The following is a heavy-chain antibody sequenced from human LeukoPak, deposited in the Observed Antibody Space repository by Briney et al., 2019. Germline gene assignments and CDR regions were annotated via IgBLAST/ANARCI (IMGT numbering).Heavy chain of an antibody. CDR3: ARDLRAHSGSYSVFDY. D-gene: IGHD1-26*01. V-gene: IGHV1-2*02. J-gene: IGHJ4*02. CDR1: GYTFSGFY. Sequence: ASVKVSCKASGYTFSGFYIHWVRQAPGQGLEWMGWINPNSGGTNYAQKFQGRVTMTRDTSISTAYMELSRLRSDDTAVYYCARDLRAHSGSYSVFDYWGQGTLVTVSS. CDR2: INPNSGGT.